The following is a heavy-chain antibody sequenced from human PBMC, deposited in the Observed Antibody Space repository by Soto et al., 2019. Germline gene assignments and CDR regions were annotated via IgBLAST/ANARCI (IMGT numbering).Heavy chain of an antibody. CDR3: GRGRSGQIVVFF. Sequence: ASVKVSCKASGYTFTGHYIHWVRQAPEQGPEWMGEIGPESGATRYAQKFQGRVTMTRDTSITTVYMELKNLSPDDTAVYYCGRGRSGQIVVFFWGQGTPVTVSS. CDR2: IGPESGAT. V-gene: IGHV1-2*02. D-gene: IGHD1-26*01. CDR1: GYTFTGHY. J-gene: IGHJ4*02.